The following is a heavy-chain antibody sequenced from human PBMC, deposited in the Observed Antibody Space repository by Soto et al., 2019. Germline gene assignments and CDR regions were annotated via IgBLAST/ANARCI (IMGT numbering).Heavy chain of an antibody. CDR1: GGTFCSYA. Sequence: GASVKVSCKASGGTFCSYAISWVRQAPGQGLEWMGGIIPIFGTANYAQKFQGRVTITADESTSTAYMELSSLRSEDTAVYYCARDPRAVQWYYGMDVWGQGTTVTVSS. J-gene: IGHJ6*02. D-gene: IGHD6-19*01. V-gene: IGHV1-69*13. CDR3: ARDPRAVQWYYGMDV. CDR2: IIPIFGTA.